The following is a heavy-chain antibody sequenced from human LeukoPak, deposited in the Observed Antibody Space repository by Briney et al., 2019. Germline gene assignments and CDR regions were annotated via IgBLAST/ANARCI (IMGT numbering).Heavy chain of an antibody. V-gene: IGHV1-24*01. CDR2: FYPEDGET. CDR3: ATLRGYSHLGRFDP. CDR1: GYTLPELL. Sequence: AVQVSRKVSGYTLPELLMHWVGPAPGKGGEWMGGFYPEDGETIYAQKLQGRVTMTDDTSTDTAYMELSSLRSEDTAVYYCATLRGYSHLGRFDPWGQGTLVTVSS. J-gene: IGHJ5*02. D-gene: IGHD5-12*01.